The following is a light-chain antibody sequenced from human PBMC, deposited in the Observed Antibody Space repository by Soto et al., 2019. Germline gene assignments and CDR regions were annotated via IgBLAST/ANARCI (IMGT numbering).Light chain of an antibody. CDR2: RTN. V-gene: IGLV1-47*01. CDR3: AAWDDSLSCPV. CDR1: SSNIGSNY. J-gene: IGLJ2*01. Sequence: QAVVTQPPSASGTPGQRVTISCSGSSSNIGSNYVYWYQQIPGTAPKLLIHRTNQRPSGVPDRFSGSKSGTSASLAISGLRSEDEADYYCAAWDDSLSCPVFGGGTQLTVL.